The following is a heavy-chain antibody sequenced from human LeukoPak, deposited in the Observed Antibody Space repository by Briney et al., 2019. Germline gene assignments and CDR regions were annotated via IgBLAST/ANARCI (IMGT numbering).Heavy chain of an antibody. CDR2: INHSGST. V-gene: IGHV4-34*01. CDR3: AREGGYSSQNYFDY. CDR1: GGSFSGYY. J-gene: IGHJ4*02. Sequence: PSETLSLTCAVYGGSFSGYYWSWIRQPPGKGLEWIGEINHSGSTNYNPSLKSRVTISVDTSKNQFSLKLSSVTAADTAVYYCAREGGYSSQNYFDYWGQGTLVTVSS. D-gene: IGHD5-18*01.